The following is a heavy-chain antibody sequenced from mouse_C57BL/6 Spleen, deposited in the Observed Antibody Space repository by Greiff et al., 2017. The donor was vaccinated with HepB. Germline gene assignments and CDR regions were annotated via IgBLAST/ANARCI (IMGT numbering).Heavy chain of an antibody. CDR3: AGDYYGSSYDAY. V-gene: IGHV1-80*01. J-gene: IGHJ3*01. CDR1: GYAFSSYW. D-gene: IGHD1-1*01. CDR2: IYPGDGDT. Sequence: QVQLQQSGAELVKPGASVKISCKASGYAFSSYWMNWVKQRPGKGLEWIGQIYPGDGDTNYNGKFKGKATLTADKSSSTAYMQLSSLTSEDSAVYFCAGDYYGSSYDAYWGQGTLVTVSA.